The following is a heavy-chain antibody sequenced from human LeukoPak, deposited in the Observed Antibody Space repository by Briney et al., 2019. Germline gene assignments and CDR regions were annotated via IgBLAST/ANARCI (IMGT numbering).Heavy chain of an antibody. CDR3: ARPSWGVITFGGVNPPDY. V-gene: IGHV3-7*03. J-gene: IGHJ4*02. Sequence: PGGSLRLSCAASGFALSSHWMTWVRQVPGRGPEWVANVNRDGSETYYLDSVKGRFTISKDNAKNSLYLQMNSLRAEDTAVYYCARPSWGVITFGGVNPPDYWGQGTLVTVSS. D-gene: IGHD3-16*01. CDR1: GFALSSHW. CDR2: VNRDGSET.